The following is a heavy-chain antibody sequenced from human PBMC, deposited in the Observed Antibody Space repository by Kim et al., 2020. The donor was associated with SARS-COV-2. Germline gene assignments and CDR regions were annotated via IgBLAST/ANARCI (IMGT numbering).Heavy chain of an antibody. CDR3: ARDRITIFGVVNSMGY. V-gene: IGHV1-69*04. Sequence: KFQGRVTITADKSTSTAYMELSSLRSEDTAVYYCARDRITIFGVVNSMGYWGQGTLVTVSS. D-gene: IGHD3-3*01. J-gene: IGHJ4*02.